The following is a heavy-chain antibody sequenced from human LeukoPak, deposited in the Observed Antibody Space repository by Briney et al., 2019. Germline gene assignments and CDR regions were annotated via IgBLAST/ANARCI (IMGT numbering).Heavy chain of an antibody. CDR1: GGSISSYY. D-gene: IGHD3-10*01. CDR3: ARSGSGSYDPRYNWFDP. Sequence: MSSETLSLTCTVSGGSISSYYWSWIRQPPGKGLEWIGYIYTSGSTNYNPSLKSRVTISVDTSKNQFSLKLSSVTAADTAVYYCARSGSGSYDPRYNWFDPWGQGTLVTVSS. J-gene: IGHJ5*02. V-gene: IGHV4-4*09. CDR2: IYTSGST.